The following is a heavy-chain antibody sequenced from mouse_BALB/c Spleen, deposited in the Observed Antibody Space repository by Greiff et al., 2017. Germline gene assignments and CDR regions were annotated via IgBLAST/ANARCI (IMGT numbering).Heavy chain of an antibody. V-gene: IGHV1-5*01. J-gene: IGHJ2*01. D-gene: IGHD4-1*01. Sequence: VHVKQSGTVLARPGASVKMSCKASGYSFTSYWMHWVKQRPGQGLEWIGAIYPGNSDTSYNQKFKGKAKLTAVTSASTAYMELSSLTNEDSAVYYCTRGLTGTLFDYWGQGTTLTVSS. CDR3: TRGLTGTLFDY. CDR1: GYSFTSYW. CDR2: IYPGNSDT.